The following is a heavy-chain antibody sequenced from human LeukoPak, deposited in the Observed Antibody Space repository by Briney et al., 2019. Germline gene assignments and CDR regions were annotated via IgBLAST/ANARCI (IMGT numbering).Heavy chain of an antibody. J-gene: IGHJ4*02. V-gene: IGHV4-59*08. Sequence: SETLSLTCTVSGGSISSYYWTWIRQPPGKGLEWIGYIYYTGATSYNPSLKSRVTISVDTSKKQFSLKLTSVTAADTAVYYCARGSRYCSGGSCYYNYWGQGTLVTVSS. CDR1: GGSISSYY. CDR3: ARGSRYCSGGSCYYNY. CDR2: IYYTGAT. D-gene: IGHD2-15*01.